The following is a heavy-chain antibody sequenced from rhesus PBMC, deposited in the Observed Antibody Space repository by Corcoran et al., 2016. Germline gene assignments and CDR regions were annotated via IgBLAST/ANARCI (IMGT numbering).Heavy chain of an antibody. D-gene: IGHD1-44*01. CDR2: FSGTTGTP. V-gene: IGHV4-173*01. Sequence: QLQLQESGPGLVKASDTLSLSCAVSGASIRDHYWSWLRQSPGKGLEWIARFSGTTGTPDYNPSLKSRVTISTDTSKNRFSLLVTSVTAADTAVYFCARGDSGNYLGDFEFWGQGVLVTVSS. CDR3: ARGDSGNYLGDFEF. J-gene: IGHJ4*01. CDR1: GASIRDHY.